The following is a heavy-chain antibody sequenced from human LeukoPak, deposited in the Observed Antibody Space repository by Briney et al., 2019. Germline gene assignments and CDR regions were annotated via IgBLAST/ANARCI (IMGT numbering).Heavy chain of an antibody. D-gene: IGHD2-15*01. CDR1: GGTFSSYT. V-gene: IGHV1-69*02. J-gene: IGHJ4*02. CDR2: IIPTLGIA. CDR3: ARARFEGSCSGGSCYSGPDY. Sequence: GSSVKVSCKASGGTFSSYTISWVRQAPGQGLEWMGRIIPTLGIANYAQKFQGRVTITADKSTSTAYMELSSLRSEDTAVYYCARARFEGSCSGGSCYSGPDYWGQGTLVTVSS.